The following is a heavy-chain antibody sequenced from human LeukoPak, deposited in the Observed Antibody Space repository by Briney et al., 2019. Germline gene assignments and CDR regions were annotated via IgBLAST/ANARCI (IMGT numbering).Heavy chain of an antibody. V-gene: IGHV3-21*01. Sequence: PGGSLRLSCAASGFTFSSYSMNWVRQAPGKGLEWVSVISSSSSYIYYADSVKGRFTISRDNAKNSLYLQMNSLRAEDTAVYYCARGSFEAFDIWGQGTMVTVSS. CDR2: ISSSSSYI. J-gene: IGHJ3*02. CDR3: ARGSFEAFDI. CDR1: GFTFSSYS.